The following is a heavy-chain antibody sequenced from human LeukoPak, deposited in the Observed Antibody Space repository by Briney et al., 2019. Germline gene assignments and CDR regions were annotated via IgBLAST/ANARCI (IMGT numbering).Heavy chain of an antibody. D-gene: IGHD5-24*01. Sequence: NPSETLSLTCTVSGGSISSSSYYWGWIRQPPGKGLEWIGYIYYSGSTNYNPSLKSRVTISVDTSKNQFSLKLSSVTAADTAVYYCARVIYGRWLQTLIFDYWGQGTLVTVSS. V-gene: IGHV4-61*05. CDR3: ARVIYGRWLQTLIFDY. CDR1: GGSISSSSYY. CDR2: IYYSGST. J-gene: IGHJ4*02.